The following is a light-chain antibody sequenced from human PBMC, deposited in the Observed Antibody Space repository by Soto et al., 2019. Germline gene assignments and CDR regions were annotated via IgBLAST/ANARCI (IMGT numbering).Light chain of an antibody. CDR3: EQYGSSPRT. CDR1: QSVSSIY. V-gene: IGKV3-20*01. J-gene: IGKJ1*01. CDR2: GVS. Sequence: EIVLTQSPGTLSLSAGERATLSCRASQSVSSIYFAWYQQKRGQAPRLLIYGVSSRATGIPDRFSGSGSGTDFTLTISRLEPEDSAVYYCEQYGSSPRTFGQGTKVDIK.